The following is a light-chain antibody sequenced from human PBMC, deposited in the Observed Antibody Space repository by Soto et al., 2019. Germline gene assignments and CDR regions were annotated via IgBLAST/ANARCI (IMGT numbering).Light chain of an antibody. CDR1: SSDVGAHDF. J-gene: IGLJ2*01. CDR3: NSYTLSKTVI. Sequence: QSALTQPASASGSPGQSITISCSGTSSDVGAHDFVSWYQHHPDKAPKVIIFEVTKRPSGVSDRFSGSKTGNTASLTISGLQAEDEADYYCNSYTLSKTVIFGGGTKLTVL. CDR2: EVT. V-gene: IGLV2-14*01.